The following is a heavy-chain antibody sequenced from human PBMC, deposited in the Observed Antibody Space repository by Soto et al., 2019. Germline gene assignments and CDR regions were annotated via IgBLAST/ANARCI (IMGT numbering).Heavy chain of an antibody. D-gene: IGHD6-13*01. CDR3: ARTAAAGKYYYGMDV. V-gene: IGHV5-10-1*04. Sequence: GESLKISCKGSGYSFTSYWIDWVRQMPGKGLEWMGRIDPSDSYTNYSPSFQGQVTISADKSISTAYLQWSSLKASDTAMYYCARTAAAGKYYYGMDVWGQGTAVTVSS. CDR2: IDPSDSYT. J-gene: IGHJ6*02. CDR1: GYSFTSYW.